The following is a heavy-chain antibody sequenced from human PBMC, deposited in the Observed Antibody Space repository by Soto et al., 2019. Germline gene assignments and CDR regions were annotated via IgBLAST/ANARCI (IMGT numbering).Heavy chain of an antibody. CDR2: ISYDGSDK. CDR1: EFTFSNYG. V-gene: IGHV3-30*03. D-gene: IGHD1-26*01. CDR3: ARDVKKEELDDHLDY. J-gene: IGHJ4*02. Sequence: QVQLVESGGGVVQPGRSLRLSCVASEFTFSNYGMHWVRQGLGKGLEWVAVISYDGSDKYYADSVKGRLTISRDNSKNTLYLQMYSLRAEDAGVYYCARDVKKEELDDHLDYWGQGTLVTVSS.